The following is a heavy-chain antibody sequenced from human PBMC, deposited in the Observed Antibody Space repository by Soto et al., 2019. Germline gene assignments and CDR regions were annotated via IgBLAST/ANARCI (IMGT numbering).Heavy chain of an antibody. CDR3: ARGIQLWFNWFDP. Sequence: PSETLSLTCAVYGGSFSGYYWSWIRQPPGKGLEWIGEINHSGSTNYNPSLKSRVTISVDTSKNQFSLKLSSATAADTAVYYCARGIQLWFNWFDPWGQGTLVTVSS. CDR1: GGSFSGYY. D-gene: IGHD5-18*01. CDR2: INHSGST. V-gene: IGHV4-34*01. J-gene: IGHJ5*02.